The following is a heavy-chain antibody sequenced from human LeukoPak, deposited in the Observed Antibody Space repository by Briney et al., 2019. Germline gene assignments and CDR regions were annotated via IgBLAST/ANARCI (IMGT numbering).Heavy chain of an antibody. CDR3: ARGLEYSSNFDY. CDR1: GGSFSGYY. V-gene: IGHV4-34*01. J-gene: IGHJ4*02. D-gene: IGHD6-6*01. CDR2: INHSGST. Sequence: SETLSLTCAVYGGSFSGYYWSWIRQPPGKGLEWIGEINHSGSTNYSPSLKSRVTISVDTSKNQFSLKLSSVTAADTAVYYCARGLEYSSNFDYWGQGTLVTVSS.